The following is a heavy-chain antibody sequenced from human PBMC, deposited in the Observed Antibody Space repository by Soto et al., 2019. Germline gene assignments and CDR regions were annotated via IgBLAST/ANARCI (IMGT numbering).Heavy chain of an antibody. V-gene: IGHV1-69*13. CDR3: ARGKRRGGYSYGPFDY. J-gene: IGHJ4*02. CDR2: IIPIFGTA. D-gene: IGHD5-18*01. Sequence: GASVKVSCKASGGTFSSYAISWVRQAPGQGLEWMGGIIPIFGTANYAQKFQGRVTITADESTSTAYMELSSLRSEDTAVYYCARGKRRGGYSYGPFDYWGQGTLVTVSS. CDR1: GGTFSSYA.